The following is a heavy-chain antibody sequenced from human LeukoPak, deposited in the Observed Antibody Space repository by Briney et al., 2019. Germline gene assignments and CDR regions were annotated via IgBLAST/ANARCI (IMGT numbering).Heavy chain of an antibody. J-gene: IGHJ4*02. CDR3: AREQKAYSNYPNYDY. CDR1: GFTFRSHG. D-gene: IGHD4-11*01. Sequence: GTSLRLSCAASGFTFRSHGMHWVRQAPGKGLEWVALISFDGSNKYYADSVKGRFTISRDNSKNTLYLQMNSLRAEDTAIYYCAREQKAYSNYPNYDYWGQGTLVTVSS. CDR2: ISFDGSNK. V-gene: IGHV3-30*19.